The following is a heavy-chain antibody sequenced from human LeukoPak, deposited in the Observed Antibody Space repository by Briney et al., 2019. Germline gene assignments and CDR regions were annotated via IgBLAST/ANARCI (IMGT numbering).Heavy chain of an antibody. CDR3: ARDALVTGPHERKYYYAMDV. CDR2: INPNSGGA. Sequence: ASVRVSCTASGYTFTANYMHWVRQAPGQGLEWMGSINPNSGGANYAHKFQGRVTMTRDTALSTVYMELIRLRFDDAAVFYGARDALVTGPHERKYYYAMDVWGQGTTVTVSS. D-gene: IGHD4-23*01. CDR1: GYTFTANY. J-gene: IGHJ6*02. V-gene: IGHV1-2*07.